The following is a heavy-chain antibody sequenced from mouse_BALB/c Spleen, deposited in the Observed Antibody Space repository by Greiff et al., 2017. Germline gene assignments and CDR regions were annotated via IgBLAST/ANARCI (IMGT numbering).Heavy chain of an antibody. CDR3: ARLTTATHYYAMDY. V-gene: IGHV1-87*01. Sequence: VKLMESGAELARPGASVKLSCKASGYTFTSYWMQWVKQRPGQGLEWIGAIYPGDGDTRYTQKFKGKATLTADKSSSTAYMQLSSLASEDSAVYYCARLTTATHYYAMDYWGQGTSVTVSS. J-gene: IGHJ4*01. D-gene: IGHD1-2*01. CDR2: IYPGDGDT. CDR1: GYTFTSYW.